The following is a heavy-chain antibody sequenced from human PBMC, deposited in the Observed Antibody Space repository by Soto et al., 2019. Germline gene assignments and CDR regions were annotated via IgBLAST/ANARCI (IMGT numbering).Heavy chain of an antibody. J-gene: IGHJ6*02. Sequence: SETLSLTCTVSGGSISSYYWSWIRQPPGKGLEWIGYIYCSGSTNYNPSLKSRVTISVDTSKNQFSLKLSSVTAADTAVYYCAREFNGMDVWGQGTTVTVSS. CDR1: GGSISSYY. V-gene: IGHV4-59*01. CDR3: AREFNGMDV. CDR2: IYCSGST.